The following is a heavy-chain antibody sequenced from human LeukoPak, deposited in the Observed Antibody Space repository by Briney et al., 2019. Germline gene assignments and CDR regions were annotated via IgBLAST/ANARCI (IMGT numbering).Heavy chain of an antibody. V-gene: IGHV3-21*04. CDR3: AKELRAAEGPE. CDR1: GFTFSSYS. D-gene: IGHD6-25*01. J-gene: IGHJ4*02. CDR2: ISSSSSYI. Sequence: GGSLRLSCAASGFTFSSYSMNWVRQAPGKGLEWVSSISSSSSYIYYADSVKGRFTISRDNAKNSLYLQMNSLRAEDTAVYYCAKELRAAEGPEWGQGTLVTVSS.